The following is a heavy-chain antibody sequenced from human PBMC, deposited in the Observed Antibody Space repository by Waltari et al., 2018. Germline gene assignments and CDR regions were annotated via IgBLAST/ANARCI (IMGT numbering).Heavy chain of an antibody. CDR3: ARAGYYDGGGYSFGAFDI. D-gene: IGHD3-22*01. CDR1: GGSISSHY. Sequence: QVQLQESGPGLVKPSETLSLICTVSGGSISSHYWNWIRQPPGKGPEWIGYMSYSGITNYNPSRRSRVTISVDTSKNQFSLKLKSVTAADTAVYYCARAGYYDGGGYSFGAFDIWGQGTVVTVSS. V-gene: IGHV4-59*11. J-gene: IGHJ3*02. CDR2: MSYSGIT.